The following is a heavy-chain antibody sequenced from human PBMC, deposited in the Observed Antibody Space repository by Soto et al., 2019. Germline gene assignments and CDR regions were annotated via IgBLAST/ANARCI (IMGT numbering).Heavy chain of an antibody. Sequence: KTVGSLRLSCAASGFTFSSYSMNWVRQAPGKGLEWVSSISRSAGNTYYADSVKGRFTISRDNAKNSMYLQMNSLRAEDTAVYYCARDQVPGLDAFDIWGQGTMVTVSS. CDR3: ARDQVPGLDAFDI. CDR2: ISRSAGNT. V-gene: IGHV3-21*01. J-gene: IGHJ3*02. CDR1: GFTFSSYS.